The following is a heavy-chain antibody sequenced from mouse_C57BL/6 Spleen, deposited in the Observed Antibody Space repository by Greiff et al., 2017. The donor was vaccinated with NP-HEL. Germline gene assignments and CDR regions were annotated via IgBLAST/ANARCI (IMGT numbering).Heavy chain of an antibody. J-gene: IGHJ4*01. D-gene: IGHD2-1*01. CDR1: GYTFTSYT. Sequence: QVQLQQSGAELARPGASVKMSCKASGYTFTSYTMHWVKQRPGQGLEWIGYINPSSGYTKYNQKFKDKATLTADKSSSTAYMQLSSLTSEDSAVYYCARKRAHYGNSLYAMDYWGQGTSVTVSS. CDR3: ARKRAHYGNSLYAMDY. V-gene: IGHV1-4*01. CDR2: INPSSGYT.